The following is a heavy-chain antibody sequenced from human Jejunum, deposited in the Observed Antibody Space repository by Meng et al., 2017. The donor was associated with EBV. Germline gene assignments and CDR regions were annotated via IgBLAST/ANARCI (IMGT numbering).Heavy chain of an antibody. CDR3: TRAGYYRFDY. CDR2: INPDGRTI. D-gene: IGHD1-26*01. CDR1: GVTLSDHW. Sequence: VCLWGSGDGLFMVVGSLRISGAASGVTLSDHWIRWVSQAPGEGLMWASRINPDGRTINYGDSVKGRFTISRDNAKNTVYLQMNSLRAEDTAVYYCTRAGYYRFDYWGQGALVTVSS. J-gene: IGHJ4*02. V-gene: IGHV3-74*01.